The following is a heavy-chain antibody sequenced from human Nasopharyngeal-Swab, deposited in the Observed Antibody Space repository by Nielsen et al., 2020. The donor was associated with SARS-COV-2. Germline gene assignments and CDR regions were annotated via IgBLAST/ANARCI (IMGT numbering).Heavy chain of an antibody. D-gene: IGHD6-19*01. Sequence: SETLSLTCAVYGGSFSGYYCSWIRQPPGKGLEWIGEINHSGSTNYNPSLKSRVTISVDTSKNQFSLKLSSVTAADTAVYYCARGLSIAVGYYYYYGMDVWGQGTTVTVSS. CDR2: INHSGST. CDR1: GGSFSGYY. CDR3: ARGLSIAVGYYYYYGMDV. J-gene: IGHJ6*02. V-gene: IGHV4-34*01.